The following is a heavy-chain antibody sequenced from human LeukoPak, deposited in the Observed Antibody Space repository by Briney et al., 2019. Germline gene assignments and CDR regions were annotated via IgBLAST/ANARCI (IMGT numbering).Heavy chain of an antibody. Sequence: ASVKVSCKAFGYTFTGYYMHWVRQPPGQGLEWMGWINPNIGGTEYAQKFQGRVTMTRDTSISTAYKELSRLRSDDTAVYYCARGSFVEMATIPLSGYWGQGTLVTVSS. V-gene: IGHV1-2*02. CDR2: INPNIGGT. D-gene: IGHD5-24*01. J-gene: IGHJ4*02. CDR3: ARGSFVEMATIPLSGY. CDR1: GYTFTGYY.